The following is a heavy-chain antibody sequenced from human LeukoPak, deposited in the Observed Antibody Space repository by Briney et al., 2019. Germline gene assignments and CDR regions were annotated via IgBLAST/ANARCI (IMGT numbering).Heavy chain of an antibody. V-gene: IGHV4-61*02. J-gene: IGHJ5*01. CDR1: GGSISSGSYY. D-gene: IGHD6-19*01. CDR2: IYTSRST. CDR3: ARIPKPGIAVAGMVDDWFDR. Sequence: PSHTLSLTCTVSGGSISSGSYYSTWFRQPAGKGLEWIGRIYTSRSTNYNPYLKSRVTISVDTSKNQFYLKLSPVTAADTAVYYCARIPKPGIAVAGMVDDWFDRWGQGILVTVSS.